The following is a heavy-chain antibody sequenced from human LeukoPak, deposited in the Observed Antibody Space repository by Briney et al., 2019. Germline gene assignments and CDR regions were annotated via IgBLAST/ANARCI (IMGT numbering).Heavy chain of an antibody. D-gene: IGHD4-17*01. CDR1: GYTFTSYD. CDR2: MNPNSGNT. Sequence: ASVKVSCKASGYTFTSYDINWVRQATGQGLEWMGWMNPNSGNTGYAQKFQGRVTMTRNTSISTAYMELSSLRSEDTAVYYCARGGIPSDYGDYFSLGYYYYMDVWGKGTTVTISS. CDR3: ARGGIPSDYGDYFSLGYYYYMDV. V-gene: IGHV1-8*01. J-gene: IGHJ6*03.